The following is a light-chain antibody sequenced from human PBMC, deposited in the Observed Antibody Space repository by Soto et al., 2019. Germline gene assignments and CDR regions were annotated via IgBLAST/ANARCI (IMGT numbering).Light chain of an antibody. CDR3: QQSKSFPLT. CDR1: QGISSY. Sequence: IQLTQSPSSLSASVGDRVIMTCRASQGISSYLAWYQQKPGKAPTLLIYAASTLETGVPSRFSGSGSGTDFSLTISNLQPEDFATYFCQQSKSFPLTFGGGTKVDIK. V-gene: IGKV1-9*01. CDR2: AAS. J-gene: IGKJ4*01.